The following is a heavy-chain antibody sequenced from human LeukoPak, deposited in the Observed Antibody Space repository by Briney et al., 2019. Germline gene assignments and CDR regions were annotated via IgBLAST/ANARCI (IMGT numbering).Heavy chain of an antibody. CDR2: IRSKADGGTT. CDR1: GFTVSSNY. Sequence: GGSLRLSCAASGFTVSSNYMSWVRQAPGRGLEWVGFIRSKADGGTTEYAASVKGRFTISRDDSKNVAYLQINNLRAEDTALYYCARDDRPSGHDFDYWGQGTLVTVSS. J-gene: IGHJ4*02. D-gene: IGHD6-6*01. V-gene: IGHV3-71*01. CDR3: ARDDRPSGHDFDY.